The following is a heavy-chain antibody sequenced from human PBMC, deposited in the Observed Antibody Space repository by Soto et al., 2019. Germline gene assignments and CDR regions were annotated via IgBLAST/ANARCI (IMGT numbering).Heavy chain of an antibody. J-gene: IGHJ4*02. V-gene: IGHV4-38-2*01. CDR3: ATLGLRFLEWFTRSHFDY. CDR2: IYHSGST. Sequence: ETLSLTCAVSGYSISSGYYWGWIRQPPGKGLEWIGSIYHSGSTYYNPSLKSRVTISVDTSKNQFSLKLSSVTAADTAVYYCATLGLRFLEWFTRSHFDYWGQGTLV. CDR1: GYSISSGYY. D-gene: IGHD3-3*01.